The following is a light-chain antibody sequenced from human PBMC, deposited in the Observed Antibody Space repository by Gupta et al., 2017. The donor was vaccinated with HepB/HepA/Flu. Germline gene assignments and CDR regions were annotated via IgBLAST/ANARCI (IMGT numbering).Light chain of an antibody. CDR1: QSISSY. V-gene: IGKV1-39*01. CDR2: AAS. J-gene: IGKJ1*01. CDR3: QQIDSNPPWT. Sequence: DSHMTQSPSSLSASVGDRVTITCRASQSISSYSNWYQQKPGKAPKLLIYAASSLQSGVPSRFSGSGFGTDVSLTISSRQPEDFASYYCQQIDSNPPWTFGQGTKVEIK.